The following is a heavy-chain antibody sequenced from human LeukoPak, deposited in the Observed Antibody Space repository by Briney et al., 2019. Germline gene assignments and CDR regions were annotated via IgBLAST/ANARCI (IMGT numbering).Heavy chain of an antibody. V-gene: IGHV4-39*01. Sequence: PSETLSLTCTVSGGSISSSSYYWGWIRQPPGKGLEWIGSIYYSGSTYYNPSLKSRVTISVDTSKNQSSLKLSSVTAADTAVYYCARLDYGDESYFDYWGQGTLVTVSS. CDR2: IYYSGST. D-gene: IGHD4-17*01. CDR3: ARLDYGDESYFDY. CDR1: GGSISSSSYY. J-gene: IGHJ4*02.